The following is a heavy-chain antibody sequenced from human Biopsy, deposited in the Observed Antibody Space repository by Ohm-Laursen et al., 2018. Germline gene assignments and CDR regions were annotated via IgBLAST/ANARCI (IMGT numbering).Heavy chain of an antibody. D-gene: IGHD3-9*01. CDR3: ATKLTGYFHH. CDR2: NIPILGTG. V-gene: IGHV1-69*06. CDR1: GGTFSKYG. J-gene: IGHJ1*01. Sequence: SSVKVSCKAPGGTFSKYGANWVRQAPGQGLEWLGGNIPILGTGNYAPMFHGRVTVVADTSTSTATMELRSLRPDDTAVYYCATKLTGYFHHWGQGTLVIVSS.